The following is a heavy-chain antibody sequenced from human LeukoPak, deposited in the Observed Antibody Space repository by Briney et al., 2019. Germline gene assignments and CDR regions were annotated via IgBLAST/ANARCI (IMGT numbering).Heavy chain of an antibody. D-gene: IGHD5-24*01. J-gene: IGHJ4*02. V-gene: IGHV3-21*01. CDR1: GFTFSDYS. CDR2: ISSSSLYI. CDR3: AREGDGYNSPIDY. Sequence: GGSLRLSCAASGFTFSDYSMNWVRQAPGKGLEWVSSISSSSLYIYYADSVKGRFTISRDNAKNSLFLQMNSLRAEDTAVYYCAREGDGYNSPIDYWGQGTLVTVSS.